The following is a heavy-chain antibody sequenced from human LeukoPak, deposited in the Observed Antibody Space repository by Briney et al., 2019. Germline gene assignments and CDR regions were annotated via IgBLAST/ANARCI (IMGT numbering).Heavy chain of an antibody. V-gene: IGHV3-30*18. Sequence: GGSLRLSCAASGFTFSSYGMHWVRQAPGKGLEWVAVISYDGSNKYYADSVKGRFTISRDNSKNTLYPQMNSLRAEDTAVYYCAKVGYYDSSGYSDYWGQGTLVTVSS. CDR3: AKVGYYDSSGYSDY. J-gene: IGHJ4*02. CDR2: ISYDGSNK. D-gene: IGHD3-22*01. CDR1: GFTFSSYG.